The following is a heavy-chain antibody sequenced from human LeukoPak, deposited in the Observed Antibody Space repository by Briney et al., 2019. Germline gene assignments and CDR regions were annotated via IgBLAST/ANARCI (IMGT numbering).Heavy chain of an antibody. J-gene: IGHJ4*02. V-gene: IGHV3-30-3*01. CDR2: ISYDGSNK. CDR1: GFTFSSYA. D-gene: IGHD4-17*01. CDR3: GTGDYARIFDC. Sequence: GGSLRLSCAASGFTFSSYAMHWVRQAPGKGLEWVAVISYDGSNKYYADSVKGRFTISRDNSKNTLYLQMNSLRAEDTAVYYCGTGDYARIFDCWGQGTLVTVSS.